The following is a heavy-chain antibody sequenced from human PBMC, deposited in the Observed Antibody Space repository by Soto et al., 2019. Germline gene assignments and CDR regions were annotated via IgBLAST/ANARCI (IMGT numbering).Heavy chain of an antibody. CDR2: INSDGSST. D-gene: IGHD6-19*01. CDR1: GFTFSSYW. V-gene: IGHV3-74*01. Sequence: GGSLRLSCAASGFTFSSYWMHWVRQAPGKGLVWVSRINSDGSSTSYADSVKGRFTISRDNAKNTLYLQMNSLRAEDTAVYYCASVGYSSGWYGFDPWGQGTLVTVSS. J-gene: IGHJ5*02. CDR3: ASVGYSSGWYGFDP.